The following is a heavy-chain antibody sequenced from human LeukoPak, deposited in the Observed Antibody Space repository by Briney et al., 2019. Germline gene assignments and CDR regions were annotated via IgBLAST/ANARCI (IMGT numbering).Heavy chain of an antibody. CDR1: GGTFSSDA. J-gene: IGHJ3*02. V-gene: IGHV1-69*04. CDR2: IIPILRIA. CDR3: ARDKRGSDAFDI. D-gene: IGHD3-10*01. Sequence: SVKVSCKASGGTFSSDAISWVRQAPGQGLEWMGRIIPILRIANYAQKFQGRVTITADKSTSTAYMELSSLRSEDTAVYYCARDKRGSDAFDIWGQGTMVTVSS.